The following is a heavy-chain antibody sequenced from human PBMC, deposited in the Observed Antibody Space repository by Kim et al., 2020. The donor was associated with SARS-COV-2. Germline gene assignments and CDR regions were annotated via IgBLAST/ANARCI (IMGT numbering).Heavy chain of an antibody. Sequence: SETLSLTCTVSGGSISSGDYYWSWIRQPPGKGLEWIGYIYYSGSTYYNPSLKSRVTISVDTSKNQFSLKLSSVTAADTAVYYCARVTRRRITIFGVVKSFDYWGQGTLVTVSS. D-gene: IGHD3-3*01. CDR2: IYYSGST. V-gene: IGHV4-30-4*01. CDR3: ARVTRRRITIFGVVKSFDY. J-gene: IGHJ4*02. CDR1: GGSISSGDYY.